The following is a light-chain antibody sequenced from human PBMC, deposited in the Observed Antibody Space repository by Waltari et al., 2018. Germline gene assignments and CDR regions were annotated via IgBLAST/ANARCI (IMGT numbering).Light chain of an antibody. CDR2: AAS. Sequence: DIVMTQSPDSLAVSLGERATINCKSSQHVLYSSNNKNSLAWYQQKPGKAPKLLIYAASSLQSGVPSRFSGSGSGTDFTLTISSLQPEDFATYYCQQSYSTPFTFGPGTKVDIK. CDR1: QHVLYSSNNKNS. J-gene: IGKJ3*01. CDR3: QQSYSTPFT. V-gene: IGKV4-1*01.